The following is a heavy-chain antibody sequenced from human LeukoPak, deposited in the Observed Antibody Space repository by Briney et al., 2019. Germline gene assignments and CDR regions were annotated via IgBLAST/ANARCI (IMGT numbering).Heavy chain of an antibody. CDR1: GFTLSDHW. J-gene: IGHJ4*02. CDR2: IKIDGSTK. V-gene: IGHV3-74*01. D-gene: IGHD3-22*01. CDR3: ARGDNYYDGSAYSSGFDY. Sequence: GGSLRLSCAASGFTLSDHWMHWVRQAPGKGLVSVALIKIDGSTKTLADPVKGRFTISRDNAKNTLYLQMNSLRVDDTAVYYCARGDNYYDGSAYSSGFDYWGQGALVTVSS.